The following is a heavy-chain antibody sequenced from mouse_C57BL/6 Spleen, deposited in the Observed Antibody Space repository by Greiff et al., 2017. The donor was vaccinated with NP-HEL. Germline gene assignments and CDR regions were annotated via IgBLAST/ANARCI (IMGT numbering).Heavy chain of an antibody. CDR2: IYPGDGDT. CDR1: GYAFSSSW. J-gene: IGHJ4*01. Sequence: VQLVESGPELVKPGASVKISCKASGYAFSSSWMNWVKQRPGKGLEWIGRIYPGDGDTNYNGKFKGKATLTADKSSSTAYMQLSSLTSEDSAVYFCARTRDYDVYYAMDYWGQGTSVTVSS. CDR3: ARTRDYDVYYAMDY. D-gene: IGHD2-4*01. V-gene: IGHV1-82*01.